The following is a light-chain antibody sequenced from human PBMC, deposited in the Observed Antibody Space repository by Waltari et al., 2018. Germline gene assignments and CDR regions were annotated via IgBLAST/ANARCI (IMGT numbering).Light chain of an antibody. CDR2: DVA. CDR3: TSYTTTNTVV. Sequence: QSALTQPAPVSGSPGQSITISCTGTSSDIGGYNYVSWYQQHPGKAPKLMIYDVAKWPSGVSNRFSGSKSGNTASLTISGLQAEDEADYYCTSYTTTNTVVFGGGTKVTVL. V-gene: IGLV2-14*01. J-gene: IGLJ2*01. CDR1: SSDIGGYNY.